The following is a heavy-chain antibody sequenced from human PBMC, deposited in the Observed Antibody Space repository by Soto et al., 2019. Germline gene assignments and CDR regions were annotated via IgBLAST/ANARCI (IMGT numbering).Heavy chain of an antibody. V-gene: IGHV4-30-2*01. CDR2: IYRTGST. Sequence: SETLSLTCAVSGVSISSDGYSWSWIRQPPGKGLEWIGYIYRTGSTYYNPALKSRVSISVDRSKNQFSLKLSSVTAADTAVYYCARGGGSRTSQSMDVWGQGTTVPVSS. D-gene: IGHD2-2*01. J-gene: IGHJ6*02. CDR3: ARGGGSRTSQSMDV. CDR1: GVSISSDGYS.